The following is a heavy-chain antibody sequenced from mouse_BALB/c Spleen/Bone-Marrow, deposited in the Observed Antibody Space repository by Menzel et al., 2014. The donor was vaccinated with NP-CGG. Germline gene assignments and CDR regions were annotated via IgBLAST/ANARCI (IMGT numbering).Heavy chain of an antibody. J-gene: IGHJ4*01. CDR3: ARSGKVRNAMDY. CDR1: GYTFTDYA. Sequence: QVQLQQSGAELVSSGVSVKISCKGSGYTFTDYAMHWVKQSPAKSLEWIGLISNYYGDASYNQKFKGKATMTVDKSSSTAYMELARLTSEDSAIYYCARSGKVRNAMDYWGQGTSVTVS. V-gene: IGHV1S137*01. D-gene: IGHD2-14*01. CDR2: ISNYYGDA.